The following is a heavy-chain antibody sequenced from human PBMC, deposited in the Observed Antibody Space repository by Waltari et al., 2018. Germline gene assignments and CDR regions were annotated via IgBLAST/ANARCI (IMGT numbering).Heavy chain of an antibody. J-gene: IGHJ4*02. Sequence: QVQLVQSVAEVKKPGSSVKVSCKASGGTFSSYAISWVRQAPGQGLEWMGGIIPILGTANYAQKFQGRVTITADESTSTAYMGLSSLRSEDTAVYYCARLHNPYDSSGYYFDYWGQGTLVTVSS. D-gene: IGHD3-22*01. V-gene: IGHV1-69*01. CDR1: GGTFSSYA. CDR3: ARLHNPYDSSGYYFDY. CDR2: IIPILGTA.